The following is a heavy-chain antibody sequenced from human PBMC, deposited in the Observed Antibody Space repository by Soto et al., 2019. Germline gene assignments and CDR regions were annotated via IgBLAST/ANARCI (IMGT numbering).Heavy chain of an antibody. CDR1: GFTFSSYW. CDR3: ARDLDEWGDYYYYMDV. D-gene: IGHD3-16*01. V-gene: IGHV3-7*01. Sequence: GGSLRLSCAASGFTFSSYWMSWVRQAPGKGLEWVANIKQDGSEKYYVDSVKGRFTISRDNAKNSLYLQMNSLRAEDTAVYYCARDLDEWGDYYYYMDVWGKGTTVTVSS. J-gene: IGHJ6*03. CDR2: IKQDGSEK.